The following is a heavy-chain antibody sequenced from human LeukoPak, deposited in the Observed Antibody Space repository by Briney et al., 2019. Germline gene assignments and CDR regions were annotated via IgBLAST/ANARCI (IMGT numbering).Heavy chain of an antibody. Sequence: SVKVSCKASGGTFSSYAIGWVRQAPGQGLEWMGRIIPILGIANYAQKFQGRVTITADKSTSTAYMELSSLRSEDTAVYYCARDSGWGSGSYYVGVLFDYWGQGTLVTVSS. CDR3: ARDSGWGSGSYYVGVLFDY. V-gene: IGHV1-69*04. J-gene: IGHJ4*02. CDR1: GGTFSSYA. CDR2: IIPILGIA. D-gene: IGHD1-26*01.